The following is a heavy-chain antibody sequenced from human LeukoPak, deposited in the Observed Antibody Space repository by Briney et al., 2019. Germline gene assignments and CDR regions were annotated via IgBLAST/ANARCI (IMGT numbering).Heavy chain of an antibody. Sequence: GGSLRLSCAASGFTFDDYAMHWVRQAPGKGLEWVSAISWNSGGIGYADSVKGRFTISRDNAKNSLSLQMNSLSAEDTALYYCAKVLLSRYYDRSGYAHAFDIWGQGTTVTVSS. CDR3: AKVLLSRYYDRSGYAHAFDI. D-gene: IGHD3-22*01. V-gene: IGHV3-9*01. CDR1: GFTFDDYA. CDR2: ISWNSGGI. J-gene: IGHJ3*02.